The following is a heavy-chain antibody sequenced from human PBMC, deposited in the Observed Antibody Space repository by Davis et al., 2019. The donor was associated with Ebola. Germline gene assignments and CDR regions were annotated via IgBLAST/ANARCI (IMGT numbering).Heavy chain of an antibody. J-gene: IGHJ4*02. CDR1: GYTFTNYY. CDR3: ARYDSSGYADFDY. Sequence: AASVKVSCKASGYTFTNYYLQWVRQAPGQGLEWMGIINPNGCSTIYAQKFQGRVTMTRDTSTSTVYMELSSLRSEDTAVYYCARYDSSGYADFDYWGQGTLVTVSS. CDR2: INPNGCST. V-gene: IGHV1-46*01. D-gene: IGHD3-22*01.